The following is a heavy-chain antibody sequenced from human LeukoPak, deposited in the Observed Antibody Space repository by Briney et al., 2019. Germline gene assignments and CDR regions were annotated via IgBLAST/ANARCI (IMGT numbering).Heavy chain of an antibody. CDR1: GYTFTNYD. CDR2: VNPNSGNT. CDR3: ARYCSSTSCYMYSDDAFDI. J-gene: IGHJ3*02. Sequence: GASVKVSCKASGYTFTNYDINWVRQATGQGLEWMGWVNPNSGNTGYAQKFQGRVTITRNTSIRTAYMELSSLRSEDTAVYYCARYCSSTSCYMYSDDAFDIWGQGTMVTVSS. D-gene: IGHD2-2*02. V-gene: IGHV1-8*01.